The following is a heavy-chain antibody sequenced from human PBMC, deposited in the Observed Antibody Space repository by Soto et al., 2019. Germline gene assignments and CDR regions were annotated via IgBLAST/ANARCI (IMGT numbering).Heavy chain of an antibody. J-gene: IGHJ3*02. CDR3: ATGTLGDYYDSSGYLGGAFDI. V-gene: IGHV3-23*01. CDR1: GFTFSSYA. Sequence: AVGSLRLSCAASGFTFSSYAMSWVRQAPGKGLEWVSAISGSGGSTYYADSVKGRFTISRDNSKNTLYLQMNSLRAEDTAVYYCATGTLGDYYDSSGYLGGAFDIWGQGTMVTVSS. D-gene: IGHD3-22*01. CDR2: ISGSGGST.